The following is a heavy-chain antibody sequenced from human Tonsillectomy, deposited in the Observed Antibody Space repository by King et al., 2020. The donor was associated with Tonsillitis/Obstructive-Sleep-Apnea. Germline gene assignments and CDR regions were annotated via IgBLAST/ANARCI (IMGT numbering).Heavy chain of an antibody. CDR3: ARVRDCSSTSCYNAFEI. CDR1: GFTFSTYA. Sequence: QLVQSGGGVVQPGRSLRLSCAASGFTFSTYAMHWVRQAPGKGLEWVAVISYDGSNNYYADSVKGRFTISRDNSKNTLYLQMNSLRAEDTAVYYCARVRDCSSTSCYNAFEIWGQGTMVTVSS. D-gene: IGHD2-2*02. V-gene: IGHV3-30*04. CDR2: ISYDGSNN. J-gene: IGHJ3*02.